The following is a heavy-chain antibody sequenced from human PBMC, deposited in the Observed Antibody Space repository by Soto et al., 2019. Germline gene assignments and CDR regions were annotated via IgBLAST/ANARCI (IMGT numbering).Heavy chain of an antibody. CDR1: GFTFSTYA. Sequence: GGSLRLSCAASGFTFSTYAMNWVRQAPGKGLEWVSGISGSGDSTYYADSVKGRFTVSRDNSKNTLYLQMNSLRAEDTAVFYCAKERSSGWSFDDRGQGTLVTVSS. CDR2: ISGSGDST. CDR3: AKERSSGWSFDD. D-gene: IGHD6-19*01. V-gene: IGHV3-23*01. J-gene: IGHJ4*02.